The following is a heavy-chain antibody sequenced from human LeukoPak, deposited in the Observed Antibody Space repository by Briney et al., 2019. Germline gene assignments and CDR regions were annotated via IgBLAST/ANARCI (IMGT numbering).Heavy chain of an antibody. CDR1: GGTFSSYA. Sequence: GSSVKVSCKASGGTFSSYAISWVRQAPGQGLEWMGGIIPIFGTANYAQKFQGRVTITADESTSTAYMELSSLRSEDTAVYYCARDRPYYDFWSDPNYYYYYGMGVWGQGTTVTVSS. J-gene: IGHJ6*02. D-gene: IGHD3-3*01. CDR2: IIPIFGTA. CDR3: ARDRPYYDFWSDPNYYYYYGMGV. V-gene: IGHV1-69*01.